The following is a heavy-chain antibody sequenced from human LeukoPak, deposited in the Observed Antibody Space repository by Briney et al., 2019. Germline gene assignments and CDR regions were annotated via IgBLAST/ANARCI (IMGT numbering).Heavy chain of an antibody. CDR1: GYSFTSYW. Sequence: GESLKISCKGSGYSFTSYWIGWVRQMPGKGLEWMGIIYPGDSDTRYGPSFQGQVTISADKSISTAYLQWSSLKASDTAMYYCARHRRERIAAAGTKTTKHERGYYYYYMDVWGKGTTVTVSS. CDR2: IYPGDSDT. D-gene: IGHD6-13*01. V-gene: IGHV5-51*01. CDR3: ARHRRERIAAAGTKTTKHERGYYYYYMDV. J-gene: IGHJ6*03.